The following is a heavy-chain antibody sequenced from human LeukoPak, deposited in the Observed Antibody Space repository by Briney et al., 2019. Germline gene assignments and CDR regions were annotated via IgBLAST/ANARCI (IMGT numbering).Heavy chain of an antibody. CDR2: ISPNRGGT. J-gene: IGHJ2*01. Sequence: ASVKVSCKASGYTFTAYYIHWVRQAPGQGLEWMGWISPNRGGTDYAQKFQGRVTMTRDTSISTTYVELSSLTSDDTAVYYCAIQPWGSGNNWYFDLWGRGTLVTVSS. V-gene: IGHV1-2*02. D-gene: IGHD7-27*01. CDR3: AIQPWGSGNNWYFDL. CDR1: GYTFTAYY.